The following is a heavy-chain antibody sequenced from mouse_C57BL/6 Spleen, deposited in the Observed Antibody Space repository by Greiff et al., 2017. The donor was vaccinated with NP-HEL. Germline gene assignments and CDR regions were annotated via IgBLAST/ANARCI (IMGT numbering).Heavy chain of an antibody. V-gene: IGHV14-2*01. CDR1: GFNFKDYY. CDR2: IDPEDGET. J-gene: IGHJ2*01. CDR3: ARSAYDGSSDGYFDY. D-gene: IGHD1-1*01. Sequence: VQLQQSGAELVKPGASVKLSCTASGFNFKDYYMHWVKQRTEQGLEWIGRIDPEDGETKYAPKFQGKATITADTSSNTAYLQLSSLTSEDTAVYYSARSAYDGSSDGYFDYWGQGTTLTVSS.